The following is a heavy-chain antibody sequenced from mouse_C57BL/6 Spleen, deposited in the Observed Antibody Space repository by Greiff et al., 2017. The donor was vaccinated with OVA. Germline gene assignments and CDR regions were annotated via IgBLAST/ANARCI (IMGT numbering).Heavy chain of an antibody. CDR2: ISYDGSN. D-gene: IGHD2-4*01. J-gene: IGHJ2*01. CDR3: ARGGYDYGYYFDY. CDR1: GYSITSGYY. Sequence: DVKLQESGPGLVKPSQSLSLTCSVTGYSITSGYYWNWIRQLPGNKLEWMGYISYDGSNNYNPSLKNRISIPRDTSKNQFFLKLNSVTTEDTATYYCARGGYDYGYYFDYWGQGTTLTVSS. V-gene: IGHV3-6*01.